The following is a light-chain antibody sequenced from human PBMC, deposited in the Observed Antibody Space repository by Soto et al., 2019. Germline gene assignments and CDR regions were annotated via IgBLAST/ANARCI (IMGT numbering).Light chain of an antibody. CDR3: QHRSDSWT. CDR2: GAS. V-gene: IGKV3D-20*02. Sequence: EIVLTQSPSTLSLSPGKRATLSCRASQSVRSSYLAWYQQKPGQAPRLLIYGASNRGTGIPARFSGSGSGTDFTLTITSLEADDAAVYFCQHRSDSWTFGQGTKVDIK. J-gene: IGKJ1*01. CDR1: QSVRSSY.